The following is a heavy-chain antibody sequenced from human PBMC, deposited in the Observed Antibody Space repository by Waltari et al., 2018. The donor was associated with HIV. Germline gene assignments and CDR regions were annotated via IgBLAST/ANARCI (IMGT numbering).Heavy chain of an antibody. CDR1: GFTFSSYW. CDR2: INSDGSST. Sequence: EVQLVESGGGSVQPGGSLRLSCAASGFTFSSYWMHWVRQAPGKGLVLVSRINSDGSSTSYADSVKGRFTISRDNAKNTVYLQMNSLRAEDTAVYYCARAGRDGKLPPDYWGQGTLVTVSS. V-gene: IGHV3-74*01. D-gene: IGHD1-26*01. J-gene: IGHJ4*02. CDR3: ARAGRDGKLPPDY.